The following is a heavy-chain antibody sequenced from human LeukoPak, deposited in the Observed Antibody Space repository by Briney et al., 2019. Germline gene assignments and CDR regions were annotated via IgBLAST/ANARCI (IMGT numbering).Heavy chain of an antibody. CDR2: ISSSSSYI. Sequence: PGGSLRLSCAASGFTFSSYSMNWVRQAPGKGLEWVSSISSSSSYIYYADSVKGRFTISRDNAKNSLYLRMNSLRAEDTAVYYCASAYGSGSYYPNDCWGQGTLVTVSS. CDR3: ASAYGSGSYYPNDC. CDR1: GFTFSSYS. D-gene: IGHD3-10*01. J-gene: IGHJ4*02. V-gene: IGHV3-21*01.